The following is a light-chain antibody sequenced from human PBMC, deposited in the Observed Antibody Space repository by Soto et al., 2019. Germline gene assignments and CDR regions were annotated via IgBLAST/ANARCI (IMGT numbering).Light chain of an antibody. V-gene: IGLV6-57*04. J-gene: IGLJ3*02. Sequence: NFMPTQPHSVSESPGKTVTISCTRSSGRVASNYVQWYQQRPGSAPTTVIFEDDQRPSGVPDRFSGSIDSSSNSAFLTISGLKTEDEADYYCQSYDSPKEVFGGGTKVTVL. CDR3: QSYDSPKEV. CDR1: SGRVASNY. CDR2: EDD.